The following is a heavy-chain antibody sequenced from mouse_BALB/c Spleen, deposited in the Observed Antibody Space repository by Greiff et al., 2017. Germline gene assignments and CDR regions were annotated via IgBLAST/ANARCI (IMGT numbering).Heavy chain of an antibody. CDR2: ISSGGSYT. J-gene: IGHJ2*01. Sequence: EVKLMESGGGLVKPGGSLKLSCAASGFTFSSYAMSWVRQSPEKRLEWVAEISSGGSYTYYPDTVTGRFTISRDNAKNTLYLEMSSLRSEDTAMYYCARDGDTYYGKGGFFDYWGQGTTLTVSS. CDR3: ARDGDTYYGKGGFFDY. D-gene: IGHD2-10*01. V-gene: IGHV5-9-4*01. CDR1: GFTFSSYA.